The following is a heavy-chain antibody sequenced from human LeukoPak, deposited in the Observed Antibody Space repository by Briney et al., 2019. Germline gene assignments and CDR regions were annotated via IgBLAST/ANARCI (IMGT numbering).Heavy chain of an antibody. CDR3: AREGIAAAPWSWFDP. J-gene: IGHJ5*02. V-gene: IGHV4-39*07. CDR1: GGSMSSSSYY. Sequence: SSETLSLTCTVSGGSMSSSSYYWGWIRQPPGKGLEWIGTIYYTGSTNYNPSLKSRVTISVDTSKNQFSLKLSSVTAADTAVYYCAREGIAAAPWSWFDPWGQGTLVTVSS. CDR2: IYYTGST. D-gene: IGHD6-13*01.